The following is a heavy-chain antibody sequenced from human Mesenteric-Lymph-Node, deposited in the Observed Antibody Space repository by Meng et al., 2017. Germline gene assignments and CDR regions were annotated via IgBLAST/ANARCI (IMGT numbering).Heavy chain of an antibody. CDR2: IYYSGST. D-gene: IGHD5-18*01. CDR3: ARDKGGYSYGYGYFDY. Sequence: SETLSLTCTVSGGSISSYYWSWIRQPPGKGLEWSGYIYYSGSTNYNPSLKSRVTISVDTSKNQFSLKLSSVTAADTAVYYCARDKGGYSYGYGYFDYWGQGTLVTVSS. V-gene: IGHV4-59*01. CDR1: GGSISSYY. J-gene: IGHJ4*02.